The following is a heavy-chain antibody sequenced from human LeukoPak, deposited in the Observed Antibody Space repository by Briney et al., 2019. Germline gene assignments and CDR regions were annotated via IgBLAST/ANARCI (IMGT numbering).Heavy chain of an antibody. V-gene: IGHV3-23*01. J-gene: IGHJ4*02. Sequence: GGSLRLSCAASGFAFNNYAMSWVRQAPGKGLEWVSGISGSGGSTYYADSVKGRFTISRDNSKNTLYLQMNSLRAEDTAVYYCAKEESPRVRGVMDYWGQGTLVTVSS. D-gene: IGHD3-10*01. CDR3: AKEESPRVRGVMDY. CDR1: GFAFNNYA. CDR2: ISGSGGST.